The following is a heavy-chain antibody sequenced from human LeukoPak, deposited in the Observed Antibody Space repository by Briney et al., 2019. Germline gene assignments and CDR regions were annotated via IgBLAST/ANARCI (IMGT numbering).Heavy chain of an antibody. CDR2: ISGSGGST. Sequence: PGGSLRLSCAASGFTFSSYAMSWVRQAPGKGLEWVSAISGSGGSTYYADSVKGRFTISRDNSKNTLYLQMNSLRAEDTAVYYCAKDHIWDKTYYYDSSGYYFDAFDIWGQGTMVTVSS. D-gene: IGHD3-22*01. J-gene: IGHJ3*02. V-gene: IGHV3-23*01. CDR3: AKDHIWDKTYYYDSSGYYFDAFDI. CDR1: GFTFSSYA.